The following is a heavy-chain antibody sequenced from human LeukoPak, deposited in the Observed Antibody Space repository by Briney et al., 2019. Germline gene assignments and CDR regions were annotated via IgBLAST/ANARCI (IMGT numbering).Heavy chain of an antibody. Sequence: SETLSLTCTVSGDSISSYYWSWIRQPPGKGLEWIGYIYYSGSTNYSPSLKSRVTISVDTSKNQFSMKLSSVTAADTAVYYCARSERIIMILGGAFDIWGQGTVVTVSS. CDR2: IYYSGST. D-gene: IGHD3-22*01. CDR1: GDSISSYY. J-gene: IGHJ3*02. V-gene: IGHV4-59*08. CDR3: ARSERIIMILGGAFDI.